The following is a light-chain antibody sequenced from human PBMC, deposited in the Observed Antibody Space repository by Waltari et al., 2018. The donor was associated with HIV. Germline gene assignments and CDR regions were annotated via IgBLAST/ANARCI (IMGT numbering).Light chain of an antibody. Sequence: QSALTQPASLSGSPGQSITIYCTGASSDVGIFKYVTWYQQHPGNAPYVTIYDFINRPSGVSIRFSCTKSDNAASLTISGLQAEDEADYYCSSHTTTTTVWLFGGGTRLTVL. V-gene: IGLV2-14*03. CDR3: SSHTTTTTVWL. CDR1: SSDVGIFKY. CDR2: DFI. J-gene: IGLJ2*01.